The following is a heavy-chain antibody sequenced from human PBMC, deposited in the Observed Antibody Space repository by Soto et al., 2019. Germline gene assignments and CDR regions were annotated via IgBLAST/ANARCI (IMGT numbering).Heavy chain of an antibody. CDR2: ISYDGSNK. V-gene: IGHV3-30-3*01. Sequence: ESGGGVVQPGRSLRLSCAASGFTFSSYAMHWVRQAPGKGLEWVAVISYDGSNKYYADSVKGRFTISRDNSKNTLYLQMNSLRAEDTAVYYCARDFGGWYSSSHWGVMQVYNWFDPWGQGTLVTVSS. J-gene: IGHJ5*02. D-gene: IGHD6-6*01. CDR1: GFTFSSYA. CDR3: ARDFGGWYSSSHWGVMQVYNWFDP.